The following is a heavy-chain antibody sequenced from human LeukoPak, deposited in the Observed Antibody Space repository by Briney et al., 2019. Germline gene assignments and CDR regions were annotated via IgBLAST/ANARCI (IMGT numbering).Heavy chain of an antibody. D-gene: IGHD3-10*01. V-gene: IGHV4-4*07. CDR1: GGSISSYY. CDR2: IYTSGST. Sequence: PSETLSLTCTVSGGSISSYYWSWIRQPAGKGLEWIGRIYTSGSTNYYPSLKSRVTMSVDTSKNQFSLKLSSVTAADTAVYYCARGNRYYGSGIPYGMDVWGQGTTVTVSS. CDR3: ARGNRYYGSGIPYGMDV. J-gene: IGHJ6*02.